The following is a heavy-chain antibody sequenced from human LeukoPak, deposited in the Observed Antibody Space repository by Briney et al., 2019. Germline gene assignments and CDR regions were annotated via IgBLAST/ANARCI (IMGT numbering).Heavy chain of an antibody. CDR3: AKGGVGSYYYGMDV. Sequence: TGGSLRLSCAASGFTLSGYSMNWVRQAPGKGLEWVSYISSSTDTTYYADSVKGRFTISRDNSKNTLYLQMNSLRAEDTAVYYCAKGGVGSYYYGMDVWGQGTTVTVSS. V-gene: IGHV3-48*01. CDR2: ISSSTDTT. J-gene: IGHJ6*02. CDR1: GFTLSGYS. D-gene: IGHD1-26*01.